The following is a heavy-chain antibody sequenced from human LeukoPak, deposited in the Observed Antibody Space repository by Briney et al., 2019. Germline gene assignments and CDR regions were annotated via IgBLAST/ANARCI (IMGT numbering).Heavy chain of an antibody. CDR3: AKKNGGGWPTIFFDY. CDR1: GFSFSINA. Sequence: GGSLRLSCVASGFSFSINAMIWVRQAPGKGLEWVSGISGIGDTLFYSDPVKGRFTISRDNSKNTVYLQMNSLRVEDSAVYHCAKKNGGGWPTIFFDYWGQGILVTVSS. J-gene: IGHJ4*02. V-gene: IGHV3-23*01. D-gene: IGHD6-19*01. CDR2: ISGIGDTL.